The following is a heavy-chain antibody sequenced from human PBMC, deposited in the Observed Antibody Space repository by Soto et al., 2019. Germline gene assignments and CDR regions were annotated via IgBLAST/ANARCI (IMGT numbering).Heavy chain of an antibody. CDR1: GGTLTNFINYP. Sequence: QVQLVQSGAEVMQPGSSVKVSCKPSGGTLTNFINYPINWVRQSPGQGLEWMGGIVPNIGTVNYAQKFQGRVTMTADKSTGTVYMELSSLRSYDSALYYCPRRNTAGFLRYFDNWGQGTLVTVSS. CDR2: IVPNIGTV. J-gene: IGHJ4*02. V-gene: IGHV1-69*06. D-gene: IGHD6-19*01. CDR3: PRRNTAGFLRYFDN.